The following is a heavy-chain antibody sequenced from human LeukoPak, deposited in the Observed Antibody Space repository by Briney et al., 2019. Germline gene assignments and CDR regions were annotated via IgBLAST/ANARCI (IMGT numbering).Heavy chain of an antibody. CDR2: INTDGRIT. CDR3: TRDGGSFCDFDY. J-gene: IGHJ4*02. CDR1: GLSFRNYA. V-gene: IGHV3-64*02. D-gene: IGHD1-26*01. Sequence: GGSLGLSCVASGLSFRNYAIHWVRQAPGKGLEYVSVINTDGRITYYADSVKGRFTISRDNSKNTVYLQMGSLRGEDMAVYYCTRDGGSFCDFDYWGRGALVTVSS.